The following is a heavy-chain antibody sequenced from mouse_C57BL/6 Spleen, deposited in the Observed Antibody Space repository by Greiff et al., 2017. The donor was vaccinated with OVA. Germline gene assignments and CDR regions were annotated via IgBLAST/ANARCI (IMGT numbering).Heavy chain of an antibody. D-gene: IGHD1-1*01. CDR1: GYTFTSYW. CDR2: IDPSDSET. CDR3: ARPYDYGSSYGYFDV. J-gene: IGHJ1*03. Sequence: QVQLKESGAELVRPGSSVKLSCKASGYTFTSYWMHWVKQRPIQGLEWIGNIDPSDSETHYNQKFKDKATLTVDKSSSTAYMHLSSLASEDSAVYYCARPYDYGSSYGYFDVWGTGTTVTVSS. V-gene: IGHV1-52*01.